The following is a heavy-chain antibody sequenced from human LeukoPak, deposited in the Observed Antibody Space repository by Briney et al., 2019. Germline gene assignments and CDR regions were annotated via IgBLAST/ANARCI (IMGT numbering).Heavy chain of an antibody. J-gene: IGHJ4*02. V-gene: IGHV3-7*03. CDR2: IKQDGSEI. CDR1: GFTFSNYW. CDR3: AKRGPIYSASPGNYFDY. Sequence: GGSLRLSCAASGFTFSNYWMSWVRQAPGKELEWVANIKQDGSEIYYVDSVKGRFTISRDNAKNSLYLQMNSLRAEDTAIYYCAKRGPIYSASPGNYFDYWGQGTLVTVSS. D-gene: IGHD3-10*01.